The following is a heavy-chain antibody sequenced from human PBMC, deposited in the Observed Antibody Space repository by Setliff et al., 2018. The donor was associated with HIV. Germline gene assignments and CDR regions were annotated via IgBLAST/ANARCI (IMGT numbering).Heavy chain of an antibody. Sequence: GGSLRLSCAASGFSFESHWMHWVRQSPGKGLVWISRIGGDGTRTAYADSAKGRFTISRDNAANTLYLQVDGPRGEDSAVYYCVRDRIEGRTVFDTWGLGTLVTVTS. CDR1: GFSFESHW. CDR3: VRDRIEGRTVFDT. J-gene: IGHJ4*02. D-gene: IGHD2-8*02. CDR2: IGGDGTRT. V-gene: IGHV3-74*01.